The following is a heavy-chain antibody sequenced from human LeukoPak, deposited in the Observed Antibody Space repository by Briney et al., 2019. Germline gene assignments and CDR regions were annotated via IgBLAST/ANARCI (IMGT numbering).Heavy chain of an antibody. CDR3: ATSGGDYYYYSLDV. D-gene: IGHD3-10*01. Sequence: VASVKVSCKASGGTFSSYAISWVRQAPGQGLEWMGGIIPIFGTANYAQKFQGRVTITADKSTSTAYMELSSLRSEDTAVYYCATSGGDYYYYSLDVWGKGTPVTISS. CDR1: GGTFSSYA. V-gene: IGHV1-69*06. J-gene: IGHJ6*03. CDR2: IIPIFGTA.